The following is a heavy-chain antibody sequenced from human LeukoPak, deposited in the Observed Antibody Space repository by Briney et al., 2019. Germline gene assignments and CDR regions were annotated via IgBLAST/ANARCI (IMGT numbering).Heavy chain of an antibody. D-gene: IGHD3-10*01. V-gene: IGHV4-34*01. CDR1: GGSFSGYY. J-gene: IGHJ4*02. CDR2: INHSGST. Sequence: SETLSLTCAVYGGSFSGYYWSWIRQPPGKGLEWIGEINHSGSTNYNPSLKSRVTISVDTSKNQFSLKLSSVTTADTAVYYCASQYYSWGQGTLVTVSS. CDR3: ASQYYS.